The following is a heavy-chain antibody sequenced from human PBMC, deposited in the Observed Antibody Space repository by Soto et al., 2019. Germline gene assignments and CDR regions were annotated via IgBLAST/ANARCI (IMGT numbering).Heavy chain of an antibody. CDR3: TAAHTSGSYGSY. Sequence: SETLSLTCTVSGGSISSYYWSWIRQPPGKGLEWIGYIYYSGSTNYNPSLKSRVTISVDTSKNQFSLKLISVTAADTAVYYCTAAHTSGSYGSYWGQGTLVTVSS. V-gene: IGHV4-59*01. D-gene: IGHD1-26*01. CDR2: IYYSGST. CDR1: GGSISSYY. J-gene: IGHJ4*02.